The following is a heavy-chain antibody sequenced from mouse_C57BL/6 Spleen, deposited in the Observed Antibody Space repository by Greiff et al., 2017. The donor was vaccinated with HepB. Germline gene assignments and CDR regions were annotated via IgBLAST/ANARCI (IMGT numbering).Heavy chain of an antibody. J-gene: IGHJ2*01. CDR1: GYSFTGYY. Sequence: VQLQQSGPELVKPGASVKISCKASGYSFTGYYMNWVKQSPEKSLEWIGEINPSTGGTTYNQKFKAKATLTVDKSSSTAYMQLKSLTSEDSAVYYCARRDYGSSYPYYFDYWGQGTTLTVPS. CDR3: ARRDYGSSYPYYFDY. D-gene: IGHD1-1*01. CDR2: INPSTGGT. V-gene: IGHV1-42*01.